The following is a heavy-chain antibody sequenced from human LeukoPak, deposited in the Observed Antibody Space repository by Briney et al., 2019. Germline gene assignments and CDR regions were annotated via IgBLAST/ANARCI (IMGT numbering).Heavy chain of an antibody. CDR3: ARDRGYSGYDV. J-gene: IGHJ4*02. CDR1: GYTFTGYY. CDR2: ISPNTGGT. Sequence: ASVRVSCKASGYTFTGYYMHWVRQAPGQGLEWWGWISPNTGGTHYAQNFQDRVTMTRDTSISTAYMDLSRLRSDDTAVYYCARDRGYSGYDVWGQGTLVTVSS. D-gene: IGHD5-12*01. V-gene: IGHV1-2*02.